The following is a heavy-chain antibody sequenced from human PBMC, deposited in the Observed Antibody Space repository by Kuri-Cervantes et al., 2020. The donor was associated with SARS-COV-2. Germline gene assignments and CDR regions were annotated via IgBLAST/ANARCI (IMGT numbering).Heavy chain of an antibody. D-gene: IGHD6-13*01. V-gene: IGHV1-46*03. CDR3: ARPTAGYSSSWYTDY. CDR2: INPSGGST. J-gene: IGHJ4*02. CDR1: GYTFTSYY. Sequence: ASVKVSCKASGYTFTSYYMHWVRQAPGQGLEWMGIINPSGGSTSYAQKFQGRVTMTRDTSTSTVYMELSSLRSEDTAVYYCARPTAGYSSSWYTDYWGRGTLVTVSS.